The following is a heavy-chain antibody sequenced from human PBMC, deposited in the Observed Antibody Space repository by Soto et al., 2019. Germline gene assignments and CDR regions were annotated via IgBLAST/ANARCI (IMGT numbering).Heavy chain of an antibody. D-gene: IGHD2-15*01. CDR1: GFTFSSYA. CDR2: ISYDGSNK. CDR3: ARQRVVVAATHLDAFDI. V-gene: IGHV3-30-3*01. Sequence: HPGGSLRLSCAASGFTFSSYAMHWVRQAPGKGLEWVAVISYDGSNKYYADSVKGRFTISRDNSKNTLYLQMNSLRAEDTAVYYCARQRVVVAATHLDAFDIWGQGTMVTVSS. J-gene: IGHJ3*02.